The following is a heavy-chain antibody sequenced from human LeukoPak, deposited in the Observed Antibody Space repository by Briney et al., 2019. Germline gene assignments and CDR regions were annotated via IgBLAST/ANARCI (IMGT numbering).Heavy chain of an antibody. CDR2: ISGSGGNT. CDR3: AKALGGIAAAGDFDY. D-gene: IGHD6-13*01. Sequence: GGSLRLSCAASGFTFSSYAMSWVRQAPGKGLEWVSSISGSGGNTYYADSVKGRFTISRDNAKNSLYLQMNSLRAEDTALYYRAKALGGIAAAGDFDYWGQGTLVTVSS. CDR1: GFTFSSYA. J-gene: IGHJ4*02. V-gene: IGHV3-23*01.